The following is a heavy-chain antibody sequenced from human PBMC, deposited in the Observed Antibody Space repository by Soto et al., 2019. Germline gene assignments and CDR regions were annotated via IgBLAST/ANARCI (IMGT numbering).Heavy chain of an antibody. D-gene: IGHD2-8*01. V-gene: IGHV3-30*09. CDR1: GFTFTSFA. J-gene: IGHJ4*02. Sequence: GGSLRLSCSASGFTFTSFAIHWVRQAPGKGLEWVAVISENGVNKYSAESVRGRFVISRDNSKNTVELEMNSLRPEDTAIYFCARRLTKTVSALGYWGQGTLVTVSS. CDR2: ISENGVNK. CDR3: ARRLTKTVSALGY.